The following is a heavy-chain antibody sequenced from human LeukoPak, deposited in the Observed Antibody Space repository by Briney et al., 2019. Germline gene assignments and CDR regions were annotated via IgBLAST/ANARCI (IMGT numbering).Heavy chain of an antibody. CDR2: IWYDGSNK. CDR3: ARDRPDAFGI. CDR1: GFSFSSNG. V-gene: IGHV3-33*01. Sequence: GRSLRLSRAASGFSFSSNGMHWVRQAPGKGLEWVAVIWYDGSNKYYADSVKGRFTISRDNSKNTLYLQMNSLRADDTAVYYCARDRPDAFGIWGQGTMVTVSS. J-gene: IGHJ3*02. D-gene: IGHD6-6*01.